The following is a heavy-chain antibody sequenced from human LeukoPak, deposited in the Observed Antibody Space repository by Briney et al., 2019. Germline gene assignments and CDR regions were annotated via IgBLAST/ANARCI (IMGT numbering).Heavy chain of an antibody. CDR2: ISYDGSNK. Sequence: GRSLRLSCAASGFTFSSYAMHWVRQAPGKGLGWVAVISYDGSNKYYADSVKGRFTISRDNSKNTLYLQMNSLRAEDTAVYYCARGGLRYFDWLPRGIFDYWGQGTLVTVSS. J-gene: IGHJ4*02. CDR1: GFTFSSYA. V-gene: IGHV3-30*04. D-gene: IGHD3-9*01. CDR3: ARGGLRYFDWLPRGIFDY.